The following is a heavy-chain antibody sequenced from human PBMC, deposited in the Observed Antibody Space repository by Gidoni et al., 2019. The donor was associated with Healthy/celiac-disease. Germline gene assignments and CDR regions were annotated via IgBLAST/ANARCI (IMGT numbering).Heavy chain of an antibody. CDR2: ISYDGSNE. J-gene: IGHJ4*02. Sequence: QVQLVESGGGVVQPGRSLRLSCAASGATFSSYAMPWVRQAPCKGLEWVAVISYDGSNEYYAYSVKGRFTISRDNSKNTLYLQMNSLRAEDTAVYYCAGSGSYYNYFDYWGQGTLVTVSS. CDR1: GATFSSYA. D-gene: IGHD3-10*01. V-gene: IGHV3-30*01. CDR3: AGSGSYYNYFDY.